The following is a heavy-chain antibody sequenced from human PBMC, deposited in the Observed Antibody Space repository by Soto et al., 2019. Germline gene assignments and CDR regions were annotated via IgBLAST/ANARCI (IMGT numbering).Heavy chain of an antibody. CDR1: GFTFNTYA. J-gene: IGHJ4*01. CDR2: ISAESGYK. V-gene: IGHV3-21*01. CDR3: ARVSRLYFDDSTSLPYDY. D-gene: IGHD3-9*01. Sequence: PGGSLRLSCVASGFTFNTYAMNWVRQAPGKGLEWVSSISAESGYKYCADSMKGRFTISRDNARNSLYLQMNTLRAEDTAVYYCARVSRLYFDDSTSLPYDYWGHGTLVTVSS.